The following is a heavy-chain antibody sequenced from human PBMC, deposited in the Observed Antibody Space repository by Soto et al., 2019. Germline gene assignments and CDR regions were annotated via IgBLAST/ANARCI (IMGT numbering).Heavy chain of an antibody. CDR1: GGSISSYY. Sequence: SETLSLTCTVSGGSISSYYWSWIRQPPGKGLEWIGYIYYSGSTNYNPSLKSRVTISVDTSKNQFSLKLSSVTAADTAVYYCARHPPDIVVVPAAISYYYYYMDVWGKGTTVTVSS. CDR2: IYYSGST. V-gene: IGHV4-59*08. D-gene: IGHD2-2*02. CDR3: ARHPPDIVVVPAAISYYYYYMDV. J-gene: IGHJ6*03.